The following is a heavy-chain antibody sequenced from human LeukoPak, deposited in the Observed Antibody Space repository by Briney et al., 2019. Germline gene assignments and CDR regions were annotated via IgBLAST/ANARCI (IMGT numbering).Heavy chain of an antibody. D-gene: IGHD2-2*01. J-gene: IGHJ6*02. V-gene: IGHV1-69*13. CDR1: GGTFSSYA. CDR3: ARDLLDIVVVPAATYYYYGMDV. Sequence: SVKVSCKASGGTFSSYAISWVRQAPGQGLEWMGGIIPIFGTANYAQKFQGRVTITADESTSTAYMELSSLRSEDTAVYCCARDLLDIVVVPAATYYYYGMDVWGQGTTVTVSS. CDR2: IIPIFGTA.